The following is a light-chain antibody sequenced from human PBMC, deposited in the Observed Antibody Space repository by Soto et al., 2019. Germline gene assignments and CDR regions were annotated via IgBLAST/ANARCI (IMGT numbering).Light chain of an antibody. CDR1: SSNIGAGSK. Sequence: QAVVTQPPSVSGAPGQRFTISCTGSSSNIGAGSKVHWYQQVPGTAPKLLIYDNNHRPSGVPDRFSGSTSGTSASLAITGLQAEDDADYYCQSYDNSLSGRVFGGGTKLTVL. CDR3: QSYDNSLSGRV. J-gene: IGLJ2*01. V-gene: IGLV1-40*01. CDR2: DNN.